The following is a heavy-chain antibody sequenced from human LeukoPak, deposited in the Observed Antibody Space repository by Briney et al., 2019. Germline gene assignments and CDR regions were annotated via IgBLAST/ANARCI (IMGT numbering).Heavy chain of an antibody. Sequence: KPSETLSLTCAVYGGSFSGYYWSWILQPPGKGLEWIGEINHSGSTNYNPSLKSRVTISVDTSKNQFSLKLSSVTAADTAVYYCARSGSCSGGSCYRNYYYYMDVWGKGTTVTVSS. CDR2: INHSGST. V-gene: IGHV4-34*01. CDR3: ARSGSCSGGSCYRNYYYYMDV. J-gene: IGHJ6*03. CDR1: GGSFSGYY. D-gene: IGHD2-15*01.